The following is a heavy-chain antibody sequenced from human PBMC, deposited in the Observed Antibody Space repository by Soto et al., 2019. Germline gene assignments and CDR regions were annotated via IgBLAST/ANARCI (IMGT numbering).Heavy chain of an antibody. CDR3: AKDTRSSSPNYYYYGMDV. Sequence: GGSLRLSCAASGFTFSSYAMSWVRQAPGKGLEWVSAISGSGGSTYYADSVKGRFTISRDNSKNTLYLQMNSLRAEDTAVYYCAKDTRSSSPNYYYYGMDVWGQGTTVTVSS. V-gene: IGHV3-23*01. CDR1: GFTFSSYA. D-gene: IGHD6-13*01. CDR2: ISGSGGST. J-gene: IGHJ6*02.